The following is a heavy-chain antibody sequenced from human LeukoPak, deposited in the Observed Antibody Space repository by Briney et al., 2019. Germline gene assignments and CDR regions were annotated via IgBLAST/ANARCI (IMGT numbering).Heavy chain of an antibody. V-gene: IGHV3-48*02. CDR2: ISSTSGTI. D-gene: IGHD6-19*01. CDR3: ALTFHGEWLFRKSFDY. J-gene: IGHJ4*02. Sequence: GGSLRLSCAASEFTVSNNYMNWVRQAPGKGLEWLSYISSTSGTIYYADSVKGRFTISRDNAKNSLFLQMNSLRDEDTAVYYCALTFHGEWLFRKSFDYWGQGTLVTVSS. CDR1: EFTVSNNY.